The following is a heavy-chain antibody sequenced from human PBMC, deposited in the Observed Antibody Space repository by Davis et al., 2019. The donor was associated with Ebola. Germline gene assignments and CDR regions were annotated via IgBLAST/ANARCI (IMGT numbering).Heavy chain of an antibody. CDR2: ISAYNGNT. J-gene: IGHJ4*02. D-gene: IGHD7-27*01. CDR1: GYTFTSYD. CDR3: AREKLGTVDY. Sequence: AASVKVSCKASGYTFTSYDIGWVRQAPGQGLEWMGWISAYNGNTNYAQNLQGRVTMTTDTSTSTAYMELRSLRSDDTAVYYCAREKLGTVDYWGQGTLVTVSS. V-gene: IGHV1-18*01.